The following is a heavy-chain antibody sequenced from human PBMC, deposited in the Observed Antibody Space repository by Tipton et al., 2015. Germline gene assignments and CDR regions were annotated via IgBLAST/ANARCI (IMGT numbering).Heavy chain of an antibody. CDR1: GASISSSAYY. CDR3: AFRGDYVDAFDV. Sequence: TLSLTCTVSGASISSSAYYWAWIRQPPGKGLEWIGSIYFGGSPYSNPSLKSRVTISLDTSKNQFSLKMTSVTAADTAVYYCAFRGDYVDAFDVWGQGTMVTVSS. CDR2: IYFGGSP. V-gene: IGHV4-39*01. J-gene: IGHJ3*01. D-gene: IGHD4-17*01.